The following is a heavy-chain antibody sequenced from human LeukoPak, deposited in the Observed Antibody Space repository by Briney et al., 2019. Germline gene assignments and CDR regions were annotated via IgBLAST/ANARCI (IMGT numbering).Heavy chain of an antibody. V-gene: IGHV4-30-2*02. CDR3: AGVGATTRFDY. J-gene: IGHJ4*02. CDR2: VYDSGTT. CDR1: GDSISSGGYS. Sequence: SQTLSLTCDVTGDSISSGGYSWNWIRQPPGKGLEWFGYVYDSGTTNYNPSLKSRVTISVDTSKNQFSLKLSSVTAADTAVYYCAGVGATTRFDYWGQGTLVTVSS. D-gene: IGHD1-26*01.